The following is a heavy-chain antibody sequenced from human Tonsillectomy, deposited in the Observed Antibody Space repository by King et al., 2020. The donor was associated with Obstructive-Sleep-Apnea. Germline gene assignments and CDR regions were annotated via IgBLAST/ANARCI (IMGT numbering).Heavy chain of an antibody. CDR2: MYYSGNT. Sequence: VQLQESGPGLEKPSETLSLTCTVSGGSISNYYWSWIRQPPGKGLEWIGYMYYSGNTNFNPSLKSRVTISADTSKIQFSLRLSSVTAADTAVYYCARHRGVEDFGGYGDYFDYWGQGTQVTVSS. D-gene: IGHD5-12*01. J-gene: IGHJ4*02. CDR1: GGSISNYY. CDR3: ARHRGVEDFGGYGDYFDY. V-gene: IGHV4-59*08.